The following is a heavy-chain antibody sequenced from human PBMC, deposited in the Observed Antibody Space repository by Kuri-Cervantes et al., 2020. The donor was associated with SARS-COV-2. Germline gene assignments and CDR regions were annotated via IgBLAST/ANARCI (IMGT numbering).Heavy chain of an antibody. D-gene: IGHD5-18*01. CDR3: ARDTIPIHILKTLYYLDY. Sequence: GGSLRLSCAASGFTFSGSAMYWVRQPFEKGLEWVGRIRSKTNNYATSYAASLRGRFTISRDDSKNTAYLQMNSLRTEDTALYYCARDTIPIHILKTLYYLDYWGQGTLVTVSS. V-gene: IGHV3-73*01. J-gene: IGHJ4*02. CDR1: GFTFSGSA. CDR2: IRSKTNNYAT.